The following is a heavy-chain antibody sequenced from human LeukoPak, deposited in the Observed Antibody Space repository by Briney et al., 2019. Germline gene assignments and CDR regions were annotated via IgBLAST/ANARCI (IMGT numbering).Heavy chain of an antibody. CDR3: ARLGKTYYMDV. Sequence: PSETLSLTCTVSGDSISNYYWTWLRQTPGKGLEWIGNLYHGGAADYNPSLKTRVTTSVDTSKDQFSLSLRSSTAADTAVYFCARLGKTYYMDVWGTGTTVTVSS. CDR2: LYHGGAA. CDR1: GDSISNYY. D-gene: IGHD1/OR15-1a*01. J-gene: IGHJ6*03. V-gene: IGHV4-59*08.